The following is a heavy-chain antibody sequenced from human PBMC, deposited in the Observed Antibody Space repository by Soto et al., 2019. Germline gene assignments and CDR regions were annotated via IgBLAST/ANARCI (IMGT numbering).Heavy chain of an antibody. CDR3: ARGYDFWSGYYGY. Sequence: SETLSLTCTVSGGSISSYYWSWIRQPPGKGLEWIGYIYYSGSTNYNPSLKSRVTISVDTSKNQFSLKLSPVTAADTAVYYCARGYDFWSGYYGYWGQGTLVTVSS. D-gene: IGHD3-3*01. CDR2: IYYSGST. V-gene: IGHV4-59*01. CDR1: GGSISSYY. J-gene: IGHJ4*02.